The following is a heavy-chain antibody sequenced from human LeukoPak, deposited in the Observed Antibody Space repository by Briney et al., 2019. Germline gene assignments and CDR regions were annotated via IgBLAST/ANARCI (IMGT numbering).Heavy chain of an antibody. CDR3: AKDDLWELLSW. CDR2: ISGSGGST. CDR1: GFTFSSYA. D-gene: IGHD1-26*01. J-gene: IGHJ4*02. Sequence: PGRSLRLSCAASGFTFSSYAMSWVRQAPGKGLEWVSAISGSGGSTYYADSVKGRFSISRDDSKNTLYLQMNSLRAEDTAVYYCAKDDLWELLSWWGQGTLVTVSS. V-gene: IGHV3-23*01.